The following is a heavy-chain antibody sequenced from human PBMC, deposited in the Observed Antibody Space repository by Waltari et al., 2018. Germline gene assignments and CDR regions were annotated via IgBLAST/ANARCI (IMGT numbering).Heavy chain of an antibody. J-gene: IGHJ4*02. CDR2: IIPIFGTA. D-gene: IGHD1-26*01. V-gene: IGHV1-69*13. Sequence: QVQLVQSGAEVKKPGSSVKVSCKTSGGTFSSYAISWVRQAPGQGLEWMGRIIPIFGTANYAQKFQGRVTITADKSTSTAYMELSSLRSEDTAVYYCARVEPSIVGATGPLDYWGQGTLVTVSS. CDR1: GGTFSSYA. CDR3: ARVEPSIVGATGPLDY.